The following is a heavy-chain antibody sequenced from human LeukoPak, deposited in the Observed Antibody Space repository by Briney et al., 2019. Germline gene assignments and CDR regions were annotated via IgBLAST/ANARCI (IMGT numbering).Heavy chain of an antibody. CDR2: IYYSGST. CDR3: ARALNMEQQLVLDY. CDR1: GGSISSSSYY. V-gene: IGHV4-61*05. Sequence: SETLSLTCTVSGGSISSSSYYWGWICQPPGKGLEWIGYIYYSGSTNYNPSLKSRVTISVDTSKNQFSLKLSSVTAADTAVYYCARALNMEQQLVLDYWGQGTLVTVSS. J-gene: IGHJ4*02. D-gene: IGHD6-13*01.